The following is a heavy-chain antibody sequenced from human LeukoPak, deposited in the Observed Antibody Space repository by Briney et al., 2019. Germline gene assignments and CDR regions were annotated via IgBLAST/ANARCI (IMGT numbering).Heavy chain of an antibody. J-gene: IGHJ4*02. D-gene: IGHD5-18*01. CDR3: ASLDTAMRDY. CDR1: GFIFSDYY. V-gene: IGHV3-7*01. CDR2: IKEDGSEK. Sequence: PGGSLRLSCTASGFIFSDYYMNWVRQAPGKGLEWVANIKEDGSEKYYVDSVKGRFTISRDNAKNSLYLQMSSLRAEDTAVYYCASLDTAMRDYWGQGTLVTVSS.